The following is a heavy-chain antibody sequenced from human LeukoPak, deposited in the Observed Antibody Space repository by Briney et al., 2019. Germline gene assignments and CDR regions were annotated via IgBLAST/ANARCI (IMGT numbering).Heavy chain of an antibody. CDR1: GGSISSGGYY. CDR3: ARAEGMDV. CDR2: SFYGGT. J-gene: IGHJ6*02. V-gene: IGHV4-31*03. Sequence: SETLSLTCTVSGGSISSGGYYWHWIRQHPGKGLEWIGYSFYGGTSYNPSLKSRVTISVDTSKNQFSLKLSSVTAADTAVYYCARAEGMDVWGQGTTITVSS.